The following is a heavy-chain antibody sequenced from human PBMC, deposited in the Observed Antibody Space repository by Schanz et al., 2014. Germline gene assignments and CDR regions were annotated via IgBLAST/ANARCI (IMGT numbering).Heavy chain of an antibody. Sequence: QVQLRESGPRLVKPSETLSLNCTVSGDSMKSHYWTWIRQPAGQGLEWVGRIFTGGSSDYNRSFKSRITMSLDTSKKYLSLNLNSVTAADTAFYFCARVSRGGVFDFWGPGILVTVSS. CDR3: ARVSRGGVFDF. V-gene: IGHV4-4*07. D-gene: IGHD3-3*01. CDR1: GDSMKSHY. J-gene: IGHJ4*02. CDR2: IFTGGSS.